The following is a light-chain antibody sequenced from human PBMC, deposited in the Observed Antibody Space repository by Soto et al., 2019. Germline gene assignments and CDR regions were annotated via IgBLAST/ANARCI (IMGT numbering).Light chain of an antibody. Sequence: SVPTQPPSASGTPGQRVTISCSGSGSNIGVNTVNWYQHLPGTAPKLLIYSNDQRPSGVPDRFSGSKSGTSASLAISGLQSEDEADYYCAAWDDSLIRYVFGTGTKVTVL. CDR2: SND. V-gene: IGLV1-44*01. CDR1: GSNIGVNT. CDR3: AAWDDSLIRYV. J-gene: IGLJ1*01.